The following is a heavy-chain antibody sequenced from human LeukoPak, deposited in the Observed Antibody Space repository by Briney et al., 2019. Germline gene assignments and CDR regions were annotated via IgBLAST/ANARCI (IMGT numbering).Heavy chain of an antibody. V-gene: IGHV4-39*07. CDR3: ARDYYYMDV. J-gene: IGHJ6*03. CDR2: IYYSVTT. CDR1: GDSISSSSYY. Sequence: ETLSLTCTVSGDSISSSSYYWGWIRQPPGKGLEWIGSIYYSVTTYYNPSLKSRVTISVDTSKNQFSLKLSSVTAADTAVYYCARDYYYMDVWGKGTTVTISS.